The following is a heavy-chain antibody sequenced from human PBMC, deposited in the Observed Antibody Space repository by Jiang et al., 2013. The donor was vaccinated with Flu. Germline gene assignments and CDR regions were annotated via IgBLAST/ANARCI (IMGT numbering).Heavy chain of an antibody. CDR3: ARVGIGSYHFDY. D-gene: IGHD1-26*01. Sequence: VQLVESGGGLVQPGGSLRLSCAASGFTFSSYWMHWVRQAPGKGLVWVSRINPDGSRTTYADSVKGRFTISRDNAKNTLYLQMNSLRAEDTAVYYCARVGIGSYHFDYWGQGTLVTVSS. V-gene: IGHV3-74*01. CDR1: GFTFSSYW. CDR2: INPDGSRT. J-gene: IGHJ4*02.